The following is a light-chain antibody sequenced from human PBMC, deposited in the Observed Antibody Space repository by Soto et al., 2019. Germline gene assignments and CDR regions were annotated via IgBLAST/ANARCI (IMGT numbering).Light chain of an antibody. V-gene: IGLV2-23*01. CDR3: CSYAGSRTFV. Sequence: QLVLTQPASVSGSPEQSITISCTGTSSDVGAYNLVSWYQQHPGKAPRLIIYEGSKRPSGISHRFSGSKSDNTASLTISGLRAEDEAHYHCCSYAGSRTFVFGGGTKVTVL. CDR1: SSDVGAYNL. CDR2: EGS. J-gene: IGLJ2*01.